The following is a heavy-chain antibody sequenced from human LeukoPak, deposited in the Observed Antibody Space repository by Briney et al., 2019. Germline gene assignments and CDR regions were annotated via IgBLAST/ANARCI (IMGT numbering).Heavy chain of an antibody. CDR1: GGSFSGYY. J-gene: IGHJ4*02. Sequence: SETLSLTCAVYGGSFSGYYWSWIRQPPGKGLEWIGEINHSGSTNYNPSLKSRVTISVDTSKNQFSLKLSSVTAADTAVYYCARGHVYTGGYFDYWGQGTPVTVSS. CDR3: ARGHVYTGGYFDY. V-gene: IGHV4-34*01. D-gene: IGHD2-15*01. CDR2: INHSGST.